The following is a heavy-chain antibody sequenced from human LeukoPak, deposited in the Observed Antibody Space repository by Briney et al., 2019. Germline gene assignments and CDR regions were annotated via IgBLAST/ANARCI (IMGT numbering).Heavy chain of an antibody. CDR3: ARGGYYDFWSATDDIMYYFDY. J-gene: IGHJ4*02. CDR2: INPSGGST. CDR1: GYTFTSYY. Sequence: ASVKVSCKASGYTFTSYYMHWVRQAPGQGLEWMGIINPSGGSTSYAQKFQGRVTMTRDTSTSTVYMELSSLRSEDTAAYYCARGGYYDFWSATDDIMYYFDYWGQGTLVTVSS. D-gene: IGHD3-3*01. V-gene: IGHV1-46*01.